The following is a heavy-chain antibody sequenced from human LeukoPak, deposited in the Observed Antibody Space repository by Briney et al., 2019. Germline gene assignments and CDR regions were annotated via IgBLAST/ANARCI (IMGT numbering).Heavy chain of an antibody. CDR3: ARGYYDSSGYAPQPIGGY. D-gene: IGHD3-22*01. CDR2: INPNSGGT. Sequence: APVKVSCKASGYTFTGYYMHWVRQAPGQGLEWMGWINPNSGGTNYAQKFQGRVTMTRDTSISTAYMELSRLRSDDTAVYYCARGYYDSSGYAPQPIGGYWGQGTLVTVSS. J-gene: IGHJ4*02. V-gene: IGHV1-2*02. CDR1: GYTFTGYY.